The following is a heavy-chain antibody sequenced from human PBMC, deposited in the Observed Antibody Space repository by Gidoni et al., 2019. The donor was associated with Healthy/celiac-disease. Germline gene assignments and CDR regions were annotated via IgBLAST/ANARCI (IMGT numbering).Heavy chain of an antibody. CDR3: AKDLLDPAGRLNPFDY. Sequence: EVQLLESGGGLVQPGGSLRVSCAASGFTFSSYAMSWVRQAPGQGLELGSAISGSGGSKYYADSVKGRFTISRDNSKNTLYLKMNSLRAEDTAVYYCAKDLLDPAGRLNPFDYWGQGTLVTVSS. V-gene: IGHV3-23*01. CDR1: GFTFSSYA. D-gene: IGHD6-13*01. CDR2: ISGSGGSK. J-gene: IGHJ4*02.